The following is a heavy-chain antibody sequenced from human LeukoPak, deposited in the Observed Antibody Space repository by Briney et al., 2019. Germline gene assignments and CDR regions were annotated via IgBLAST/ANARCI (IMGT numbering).Heavy chain of an antibody. CDR1: GYTFTSYY. V-gene: IGHV1-46*01. Sequence: GASVKVSCKASGYTFTSYYMYWVRQAPGQGLEWVGIFNPSGGSTSYAQKFQGRVTMTRDMSTSTVYMELSSLRSEDTAVYYCARGLGGMTYFDDWGQGTLVTVSS. CDR2: FNPSGGST. CDR3: ARGLGGMTYFDD. J-gene: IGHJ4*02.